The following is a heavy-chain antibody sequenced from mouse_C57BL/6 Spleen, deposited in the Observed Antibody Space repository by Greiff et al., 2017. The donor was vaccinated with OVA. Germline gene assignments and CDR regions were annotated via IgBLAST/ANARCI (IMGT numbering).Heavy chain of an antibody. Sequence: EVQLQESGPGLVKPSQSLSLTCSVTGYSITSGYYWNWIRQFPGNKLEWMGYISYDGSNNYNPSLKNRISITRDTSKNQFFLKLNSVTTEDTATYYCARGGAYYKGWYFDVWGTGTTVTVSS. D-gene: IGHD2-12*01. CDR2: ISYDGSN. CDR3: ARGGAYYKGWYFDV. V-gene: IGHV3-6*01. CDR1: GYSITSGYY. J-gene: IGHJ1*03.